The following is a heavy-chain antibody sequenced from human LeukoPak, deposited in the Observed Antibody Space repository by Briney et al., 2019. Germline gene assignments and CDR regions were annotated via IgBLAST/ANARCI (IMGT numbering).Heavy chain of an antibody. J-gene: IGHJ4*02. CDR1: GGSISSYY. CDR2: IYYSGST. CDR3: ARFDPPGYSTTGGIDY. V-gene: IGHV4-59*01. D-gene: IGHD3-22*01. Sequence: SETLSLTCTVSGGSISSYYWSWIRQPPGKGLEWIGYIYYSGSTNYNPSLKSRVTIPVDTSKNQFSLKLSSVTAADTAVYYCARFDPPGYSTTGGIDYWGQGTLVTVSS.